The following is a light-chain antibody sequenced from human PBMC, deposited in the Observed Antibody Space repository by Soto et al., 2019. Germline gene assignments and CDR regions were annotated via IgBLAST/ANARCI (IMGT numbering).Light chain of an antibody. CDR3: ISDAGTHIV. CDR1: SSDVGGYNY. Sequence: QSALTQPPSASGSPGQSVTISCTGTSSDVGGYNYVSWYQQHPGKAPKLMIYDVTKRPSGVPDRFSGSKSGNTASLTVSGLLAEDDDDYACISDAGTHIVFGTGTKLTVL. V-gene: IGLV2-8*01. CDR2: DVT. J-gene: IGLJ1*01.